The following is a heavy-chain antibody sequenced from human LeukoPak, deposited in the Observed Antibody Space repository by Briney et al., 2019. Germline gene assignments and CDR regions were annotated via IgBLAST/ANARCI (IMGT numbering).Heavy chain of an antibody. CDR3: ARGYGYTYGGGWFDT. V-gene: IGHV3-74*01. D-gene: IGHD5-18*01. Sequence: SGGSLRLSCAASGFTFSSYAMSWARQAPGKGLVWVSRINTDGSRTSYADSVKGRFTISRDNARNTLYLQVNSLRAEDTAVYYCARGYGYTYGGGWFDTWGQGTLVTVSS. CDR1: GFTFSSYA. J-gene: IGHJ5*02. CDR2: INTDGSRT.